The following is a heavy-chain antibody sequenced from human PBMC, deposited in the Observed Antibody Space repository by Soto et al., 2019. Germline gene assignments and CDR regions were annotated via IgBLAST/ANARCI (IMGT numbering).Heavy chain of an antibody. J-gene: IGHJ6*02. D-gene: IGHD4-17*01. CDR2: ISYDGSNK. Sequence: QVQLVESGGGVVQPGRSMRLSCAASGFTFSSYAMHWVRQAPGKGLEWVAVISYDGSNKYYADSVKGRVTISRDNSKNTLYLQMNSLRGDESAVYYCARDTWPFGDGDYVEGLYYYGMDVWGQGTTVNVSS. CDR3: ARDTWPFGDGDYVEGLYYYGMDV. V-gene: IGHV3-30-3*01. CDR1: GFTFSSYA.